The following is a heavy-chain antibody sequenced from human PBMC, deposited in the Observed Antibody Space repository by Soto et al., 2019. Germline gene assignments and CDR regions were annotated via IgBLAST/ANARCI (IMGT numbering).Heavy chain of an antibody. CDR3: ARQGMIAVAVAFDI. D-gene: IGHD6-19*01. CDR2: IYYSGST. J-gene: IGHJ3*02. CDR1: GGSISSYY. Sequence: SETLSLTCTVSGGSISSYYWSWIRQPPGKGLEWIGYIYYSGSTNYNPSLKSRVTISVDTSKNQFSLKLSSVTAADTVVYYCARQGMIAVAVAFDIWVQGTMVTGSS. V-gene: IGHV4-59*08.